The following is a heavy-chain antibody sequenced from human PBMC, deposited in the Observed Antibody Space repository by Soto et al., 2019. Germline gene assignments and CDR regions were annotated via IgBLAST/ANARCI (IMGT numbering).Heavy chain of an antibody. J-gene: IGHJ5*02. D-gene: IGHD3-16*01. V-gene: IGHV1-8*01. CDR1: GYLFTTYD. Sequence: QVQLIQSGAEVKKPGASVRVSCKTSGYLFTTYDINWVRQAAGRGLEWMGRGNPNNGKTDYAQNFQGRLTMTRDTSISTVYMELSSLTSEDTAVYYCAKDFGGLYNWFDPWGQGTLVTVSS. CDR3: AKDFGGLYNWFDP. CDR2: GNPNNGKT.